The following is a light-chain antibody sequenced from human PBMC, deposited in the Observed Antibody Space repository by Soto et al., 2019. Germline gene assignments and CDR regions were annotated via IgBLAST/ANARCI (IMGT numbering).Light chain of an antibody. Sequence: QLVLTQPPSASGTPGQSVTISCSGSTSNIGSNTVNWYQQLPGTAPKLLIYSNNQRPSGVPDRFSGSKSGTSASLAISGLQSEDEADYYCAAWDDSLNGWVFGGGTKLTVL. CDR3: AAWDDSLNGWV. V-gene: IGLV1-44*01. J-gene: IGLJ3*02. CDR1: TSNIGSNT. CDR2: SNN.